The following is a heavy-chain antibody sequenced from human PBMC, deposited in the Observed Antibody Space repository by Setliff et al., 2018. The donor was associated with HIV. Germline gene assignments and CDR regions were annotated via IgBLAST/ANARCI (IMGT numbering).Heavy chain of an antibody. CDR3: ARPRVFDSFDV. CDR1: GYTFIDYF. V-gene: IGHV1-2*06. J-gene: IGHJ3*01. Sequence: ASVKVSCKASGYTFIDYFMHWVRQAPGQGLEWIGRISPDNGAAEYAPKFQGRVRMTLDTSISTAYLEIPRLTSDDAAVYYCARPRVFDSFDVWGQGTLVTVSS. CDR2: ISPDNGAA.